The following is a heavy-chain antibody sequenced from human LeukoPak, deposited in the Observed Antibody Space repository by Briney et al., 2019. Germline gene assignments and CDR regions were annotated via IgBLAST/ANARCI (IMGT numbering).Heavy chain of an antibody. Sequence: GGSLRLSCAASGFIFSDYYMSWIRQAPGKGLEWVSYISSSGSTMYYTDPVKGRFTISRDNAKDSLYLQMNSLRAEDTAVYYCAKGRSATVAGFDYWGQGTLVTVSS. J-gene: IGHJ4*02. CDR2: ISSSGSTM. V-gene: IGHV3-11*01. CDR3: AKGRSATVAGFDY. CDR1: GFIFSDYY. D-gene: IGHD6-19*01.